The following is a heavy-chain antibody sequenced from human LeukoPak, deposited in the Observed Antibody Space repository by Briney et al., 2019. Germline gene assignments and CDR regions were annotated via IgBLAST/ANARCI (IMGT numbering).Heavy chain of an antibody. Sequence: GGSLRLSCAASGFTFSSYGMHWVRQAPGKGLEWVAVISYDGNNKYYADSVKGRFTISRDNSKNTLYLQMNSLRAEDTAVYYCAKTLNMVRGVTTDYWGQGTLVTVSS. CDR1: GFTFSSYG. V-gene: IGHV3-30*18. CDR3: AKTLNMVRGVTTDY. CDR2: ISYDGNNK. J-gene: IGHJ4*02. D-gene: IGHD3-10*01.